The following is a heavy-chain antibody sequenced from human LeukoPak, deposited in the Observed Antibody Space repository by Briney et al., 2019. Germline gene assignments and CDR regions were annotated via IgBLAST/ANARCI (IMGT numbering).Heavy chain of an antibody. V-gene: IGHV3-23*01. CDR1: GGSISSSSYY. CDR2: ISGSGGST. J-gene: IGHJ4*02. D-gene: IGHD4-17*01. Sequence: ETLSLTCTVSGGSISSSSYYWGWIRQPPGKGLEWVSAISGSGGSTYYADSVKGRFTISRDNSKNTLYLQMNSLRAEDTAVYYCAKDLHGDYEFDYWGQGTLVTVSS. CDR3: AKDLHGDYEFDY.